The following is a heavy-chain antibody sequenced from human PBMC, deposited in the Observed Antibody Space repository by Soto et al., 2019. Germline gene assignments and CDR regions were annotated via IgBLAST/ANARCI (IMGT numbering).Heavy chain of an antibody. J-gene: IGHJ6*02. V-gene: IGHV1-46*01. D-gene: IGHD6-13*01. CDR1: GYTFTSYY. Sequence: GASVKVSCKASGYTFTSYYMHWVRQAPGQGLEWMGIINPSGGSTSYAQKFQGRVTMTRDTSTSTVYMELSSLRSEDTAVYYCAGHPKLPGIAAAGTSYSREDYYYGMDVWGQGTTVTVSS. CDR2: INPSGGST. CDR3: AGHPKLPGIAAAGTSYSREDYYYGMDV.